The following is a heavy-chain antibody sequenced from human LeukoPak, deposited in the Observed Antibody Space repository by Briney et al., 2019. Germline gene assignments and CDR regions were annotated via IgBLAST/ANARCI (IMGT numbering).Heavy chain of an antibody. Sequence: SETLSLTCTVSGGSISSYYWSWIRQPPGKGLEWMGYIYYSGSTNYNPSLKSRVTISVDTSKNQFSLKLSSVTAADTAVYYCARASSSWGTNWFDPWGQGTLVTVSS. V-gene: IGHV4-59*01. CDR3: ARASSSWGTNWFDP. CDR1: GGSISSYY. CDR2: IYYSGST. D-gene: IGHD6-13*01. J-gene: IGHJ5*02.